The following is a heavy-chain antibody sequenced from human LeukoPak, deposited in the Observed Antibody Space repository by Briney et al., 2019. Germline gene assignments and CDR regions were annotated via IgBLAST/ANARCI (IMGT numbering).Heavy chain of an antibody. CDR2: IFSGGST. Sequence: GRSLRLSCAASGFTVRSNYMSGVRQAPEKGLERGSSIFSGGSTYYADSVKGRFTIPRDNSKNTVYLQMNSLIAEDTAVYFCARVRLDSSERNLDAFEYWGQGTMVTVSS. V-gene: IGHV3-53*01. CDR3: ARVRLDSSERNLDAFEY. J-gene: IGHJ3*01. CDR1: GFTVRSNY. D-gene: IGHD1-14*01.